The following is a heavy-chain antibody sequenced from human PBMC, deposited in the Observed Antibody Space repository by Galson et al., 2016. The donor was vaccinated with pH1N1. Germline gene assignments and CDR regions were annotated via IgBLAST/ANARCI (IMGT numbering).Heavy chain of an antibody. J-gene: IGHJ3*01. V-gene: IGHV3-7*01. CDR1: GFTLSTYW. CDR3: ARERAGAFHL. Sequence: SLRLSCADSGFTLSTYWMTWVRQIPGKGLQWLANIKQDGSEKHYVDSVKGRFTISRDNAKNSLYLQMNSLRAEDTAVYYCARERAGAFHLWGQGTMVIVSS. CDR2: IKQDGSEK.